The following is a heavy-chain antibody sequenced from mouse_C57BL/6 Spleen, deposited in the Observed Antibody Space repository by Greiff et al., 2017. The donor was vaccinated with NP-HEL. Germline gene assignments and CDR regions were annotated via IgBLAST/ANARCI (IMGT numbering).Heavy chain of an antibody. V-gene: IGHV1-59*01. J-gene: IGHJ2*01. CDR2: IDPSDSYT. D-gene: IGHD2-4*01. CDR1: GYTFTSYW. CDR3: ASGRLTFDY. Sequence: QVQLKQPGAELVRPGTSVKLSCKASGYTFTSYWMHWVKQRPGQGLEWIGVIDPSDSYTNYNQNFKGKAPLTVDTSSSTAYMQLSSLTSEDSAVYYCASGRLTFDYWGQGTTLTVSS.